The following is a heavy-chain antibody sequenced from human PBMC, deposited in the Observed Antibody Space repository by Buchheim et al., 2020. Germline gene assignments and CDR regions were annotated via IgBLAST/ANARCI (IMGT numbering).Heavy chain of an antibody. D-gene: IGHD2-15*01. CDR2: IYYSVRT. V-gene: IGHV4-39*01. Sequence: QLQESGPGLVKPSETLSLSCSVSGGSISSGAYYWGWIRQPPGKGLEWIAMIYYSVRTYYSPTLKSRVTISADTSRNQFSLLLTSVTAADTAVYYCARHPEGSCTGGSCRVDGFDFWGRGT. CDR1: GGSISSGAYY. CDR3: ARHPEGSCTGGSCRVDGFDF. J-gene: IGHJ3*01.